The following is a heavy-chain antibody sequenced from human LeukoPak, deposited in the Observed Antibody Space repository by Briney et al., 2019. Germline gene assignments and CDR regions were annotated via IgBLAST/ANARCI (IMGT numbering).Heavy chain of an antibody. Sequence: ASVKVSCKASGYTFTSYGISWVRQATGQGLEWMGWMSPNSGNTGYAQKFQGRVTITRNTSISTAYMELSSLRSEDTAVYYCARNDGEAFDIWGQGTMVTVSS. CDR2: MSPNSGNT. V-gene: IGHV1-8*03. CDR3: ARNDGEAFDI. CDR1: GYTFTSYG. J-gene: IGHJ3*02.